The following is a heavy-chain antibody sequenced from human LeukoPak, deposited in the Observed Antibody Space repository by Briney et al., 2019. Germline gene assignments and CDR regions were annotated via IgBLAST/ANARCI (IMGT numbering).Heavy chain of an antibody. D-gene: IGHD4-17*01. CDR3: ARVGNAVTPRYYGMDV. V-gene: IGHV1-18*01. Sequence: GASVKVSCKASRYTFTSYGISWVRQAPGQGLEWMGWISAYNGNTNYAQKLQGRVTMTTDTSTSTAYMELRSLRSDDTAVYYCARVGNAVTPRYYGMDVWGQGTTVTVSS. CDR1: RYTFTSYG. J-gene: IGHJ6*02. CDR2: ISAYNGNT.